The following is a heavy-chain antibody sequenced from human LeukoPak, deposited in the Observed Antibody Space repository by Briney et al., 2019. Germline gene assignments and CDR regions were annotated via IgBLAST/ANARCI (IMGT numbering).Heavy chain of an antibody. CDR1: GGSISSYY. V-gene: IGHV4-59*08. Sequence: SETLSLTCTVSGGSISSYYWSWTRQPPGKGLEWIGYIYYTGSTNYNPSLKSRVTISMDTSKNQFSLKLSSVTAADTAVYYCATSRRSEGVEYWGQGTLVTVSS. D-gene: IGHD3-16*01. CDR3: ATSRRSEGVEY. CDR2: IYYTGST. J-gene: IGHJ4*02.